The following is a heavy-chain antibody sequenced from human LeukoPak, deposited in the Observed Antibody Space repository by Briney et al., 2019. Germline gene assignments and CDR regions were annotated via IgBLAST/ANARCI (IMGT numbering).Heavy chain of an antibody. D-gene: IGHD6-13*01. Sequence: ESSETLSLTCTVSGGSMSSYYWSWIRQPPGKGLEWIGYIYYSGSTNYNPSLKSRVTISVDTSKNQFSLKLSSVTAADTAVYYCARRSSWYGFYFDYWGQGTLVTVSS. CDR3: ARRSSWYGFYFDY. V-gene: IGHV4-59*08. CDR1: GGSMSSYY. J-gene: IGHJ4*02. CDR2: IYYSGST.